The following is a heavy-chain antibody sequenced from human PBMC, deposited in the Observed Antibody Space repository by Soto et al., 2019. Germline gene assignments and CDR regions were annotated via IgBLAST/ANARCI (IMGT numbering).Heavy chain of an antibody. CDR3: ARDPDTAMVTGYYYYGMDV. J-gene: IGHJ6*02. Sequence: EVQLVESGGGLVKPGGSLRLSCAASGFTFSSYSMNWVRQAPGKGLECVSSISSSSSYIYYADSVKGRFTISRDNAKNSLYLQMNCLRAEDTAVYYCARDPDTAMVTGYYYYGMDVWGQGTTVTVSS. D-gene: IGHD5-18*01. CDR1: GFTFSSYS. CDR2: ISSSSSYI. V-gene: IGHV3-21*01.